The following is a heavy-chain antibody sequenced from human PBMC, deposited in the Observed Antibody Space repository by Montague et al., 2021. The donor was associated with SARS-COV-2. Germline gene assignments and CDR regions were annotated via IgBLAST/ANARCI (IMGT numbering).Heavy chain of an antibody. Sequence: SETLSLTCTVSGASIGRSTYYWGWIRQPPGKGLEWIGSVDYSGLTFYNPSLESRVTISVDTSKKQFSLKVNSVTAADTAVYYCAKDGEALAWGTFDIWGQGTMVTVSS. D-gene: IGHD3-10*01. CDR2: VDYSGLT. CDR1: GASIGRSTYY. CDR3: AKDGEALAWGTFDI. V-gene: IGHV4-39*07. J-gene: IGHJ3*02.